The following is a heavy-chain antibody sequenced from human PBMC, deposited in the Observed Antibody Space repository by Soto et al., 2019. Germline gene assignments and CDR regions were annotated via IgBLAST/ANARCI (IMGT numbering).Heavy chain of an antibody. V-gene: IGHV3-21*01. CDR3: AREADSGWQNFDY. CDR2: ISSSSSYI. CDR1: GFTFSSYT. Sequence: PGGSLRLSCAASGFTFSSYTLNWVRQAPGKGLEWVSFISSSSSYIYYADSVKGRFTISRDNAKNSLYLQMNSLRADDTAVYYCAREADSGWQNFDYWGQGTLVTVSS. D-gene: IGHD6-19*01. J-gene: IGHJ4*02.